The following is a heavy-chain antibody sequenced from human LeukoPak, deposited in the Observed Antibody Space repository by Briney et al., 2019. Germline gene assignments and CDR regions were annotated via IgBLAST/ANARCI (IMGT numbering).Heavy chain of an antibody. J-gene: IGHJ4*02. CDR3: ARDRAYSSSSERFDY. CDR2: INPNSGGT. V-gene: IGHV1-2*02. CDR1: GYTFTGYY. D-gene: IGHD6-6*01. Sequence: GASVKVSCKASGYTFTGYYMHWVRQAPGQGLEWMGWINPNSGGTNYAQKFQGRVTMTRDTSISTAYMELSRLRSDDTAVYYCARDRAYSSSSERFDYWGQGTLVTVSS.